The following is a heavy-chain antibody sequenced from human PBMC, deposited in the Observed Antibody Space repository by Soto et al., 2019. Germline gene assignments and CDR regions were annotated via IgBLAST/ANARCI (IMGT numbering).Heavy chain of an antibody. Sequence: EVQLVESGGSLVQPGGSLRLSCAASGFIVSSNYMSWVRQAPGKGLEWVSIIYSAGNTYYSDSVKGRFTISRDNSKNTLFLQMDSLRLEDTAVYYCARGMFYSSSVWFDPWCQGTLVTVSS. CDR1: GFIVSSNY. V-gene: IGHV3-66*01. CDR3: ARGMFYSSSVWFDP. J-gene: IGHJ5*02. D-gene: IGHD6-13*01. CDR2: IYSAGNT.